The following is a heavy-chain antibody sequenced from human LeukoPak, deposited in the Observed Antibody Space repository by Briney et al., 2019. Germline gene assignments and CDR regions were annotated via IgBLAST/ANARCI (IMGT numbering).Heavy chain of an antibody. CDR1: GFTFSTYG. J-gene: IGHJ4*02. CDR2: MSSDGSNK. CDR3: ARDRSYSVDY. D-gene: IGHD3-10*01. V-gene: IGHV3-30*03. Sequence: GGSLRLSCAASGFTFSTYGMHWVRQAPGKGLEWVAVMSSDGSNKYCADSVKGRFTISRDNAKNTLFLQINSLRAEDTAVYYCARDRSYSVDYWGQGTLVTVSS.